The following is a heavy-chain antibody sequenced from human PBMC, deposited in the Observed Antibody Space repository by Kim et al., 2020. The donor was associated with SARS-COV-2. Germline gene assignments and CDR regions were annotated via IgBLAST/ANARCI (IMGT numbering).Heavy chain of an antibody. D-gene: IGHD3-9*01. CDR3: ARAGVLRYFDWSYYYYGM. CDR1: GGSISSYY. Sequence: SETLSFTCTVSGGSISSYYWSWIRQPPGKGLEWIGYIYYSGSTNYNPSLKSRVTISVDTSKNQFSLKLSSVTAADTAVYYCARAGVLRYFDWSYYYYGM. V-gene: IGHV4-59*01. CDR2: IYYSGST. J-gene: IGHJ6*01.